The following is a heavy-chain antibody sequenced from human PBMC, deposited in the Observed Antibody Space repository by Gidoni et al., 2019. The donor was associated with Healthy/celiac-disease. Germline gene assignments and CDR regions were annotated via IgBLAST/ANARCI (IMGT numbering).Heavy chain of an antibody. D-gene: IGHD3-22*01. Sequence: EVQLVASGGGLVKPGGALGLSCAASGFHFSNPWMGWVRQAPGKGLEWVGRIKSKTDGGTTDYAAPVKGRFTISRDDSKNTLYLQMNSLKTEDTAVYYCTTDFYYYDSSGYYYRNDYWGQGTLVTVSS. J-gene: IGHJ4*02. V-gene: IGHV3-15*01. CDR1: GFHFSNPW. CDR2: IKSKTDGGTT. CDR3: TTDFYYYDSSGYYYRNDY.